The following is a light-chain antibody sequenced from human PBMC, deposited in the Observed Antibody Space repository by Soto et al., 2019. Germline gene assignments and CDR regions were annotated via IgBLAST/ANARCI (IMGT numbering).Light chain of an antibody. J-gene: IGKJ1*01. CDR2: GAS. Sequence: EIVLTQSPGTLSLSPGERATLSCRASQSVRSSYLAWYQQKPGQAPRLLIYGASSRATGIPDRFSGSGSGTDFTLTISRLEPEDFAMYYCQQSVNSWTFSQGTKVEIK. V-gene: IGKV3-20*01. CDR1: QSVRSSY. CDR3: QQSVNSWT.